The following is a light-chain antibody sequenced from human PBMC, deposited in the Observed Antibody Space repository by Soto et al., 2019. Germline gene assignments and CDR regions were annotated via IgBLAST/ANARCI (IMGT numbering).Light chain of an antibody. CDR1: SSDVGGYNS. CDR3: GSYTSSNSLL. V-gene: IGLV2-14*01. CDR2: DVS. J-gene: IGLJ2*01. Sequence: QSALTQPASVSGSPGQSITISCTGTSSDVGGYNSVSWYQQHSGKAPRLMIYDVSNRPSGSKSGNTASLTISGLQAEDEADYYCGSYTSSNSLLFGGGTKLTVL.